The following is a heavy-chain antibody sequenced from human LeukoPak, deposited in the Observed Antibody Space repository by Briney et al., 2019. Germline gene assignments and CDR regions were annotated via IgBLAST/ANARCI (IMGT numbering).Heavy chain of an antibody. D-gene: IGHD5-24*01. J-gene: IGHJ3*02. V-gene: IGHV4-39*07. CDR3: ARDSERRDDAFDI. CDR2: IYYSGST. Sequence: SETLSLTCTVSGGSISNSSYYWGWIRQPPGKGLEWIGIIYYSGSTNYNPSLKSRVTISVDTSKNQFSLKLSSVTAADTAVYYCARDSERRDDAFDIWGQGTMVTVSS. CDR1: GGSISNSSYY.